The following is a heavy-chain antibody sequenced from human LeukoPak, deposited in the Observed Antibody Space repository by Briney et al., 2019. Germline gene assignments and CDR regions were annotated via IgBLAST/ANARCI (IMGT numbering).Heavy chain of an antibody. V-gene: IGHV3-23*01. CDR3: AKVGSASSQYFDY. D-gene: IGHD3-10*01. CDR1: GFTFSSYG. Sequence: GGSLRLSCAASGFTFSSYGMSWVRQAPGKGLEWVSAISESGATFYADSVKGRFTISRDNSKNTLYLQMGSLRAEDTAIYYCAKVGSASSQYFDYWGQGTLVTVSS. CDR2: ISESGAT. J-gene: IGHJ4*02.